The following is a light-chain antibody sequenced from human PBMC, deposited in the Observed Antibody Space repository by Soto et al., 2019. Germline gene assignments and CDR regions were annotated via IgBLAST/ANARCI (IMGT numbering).Light chain of an antibody. CDR3: HQSYSALYT. CDR2: AAS. V-gene: IGKV1-39*01. J-gene: IGKJ2*01. CDR1: QSISSY. Sequence: DIQMTQSPSSLSASVGDRVTITCRARQSISSYLNWYQQKPGKAPNLLIYAASNLQSGVPSRFSGSGSGTDFTLTISSLQPEDFATYYCHQSYSALYTFGQGTKLEIK.